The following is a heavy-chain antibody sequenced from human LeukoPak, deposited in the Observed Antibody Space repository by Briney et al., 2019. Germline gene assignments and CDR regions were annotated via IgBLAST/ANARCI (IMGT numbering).Heavy chain of an antibody. CDR2: IYYSGST. CDR3: ARWYSTANHYYDSSGHFDY. V-gene: IGHV4-59*01. D-gene: IGHD3-22*01. Sequence: SETLSLTCTVSGGSISSYYWSWIRQPPGKGLEWIGYIYYSGSTNYNPSLKSRVTISVDTSKNQFSLKLSSVTAADTAVYYCARWYSTANHYYDSSGHFDYWGQGTLVTVSS. CDR1: GGSISSYY. J-gene: IGHJ4*02.